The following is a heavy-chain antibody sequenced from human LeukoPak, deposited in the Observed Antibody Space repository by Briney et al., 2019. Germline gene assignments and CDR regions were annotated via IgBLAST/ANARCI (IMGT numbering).Heavy chain of an antibody. V-gene: IGHV3-30*02. Sequence: GGSLRLSCAASGFTFSSYGMHWVRQAPGKGLEWVAFIRYDGSNKYYADSVKGRFTISRDNAKNSLYLQMNSLRAEDTAVYYCARYYGGKEDAFDIWGQGTMVTVSS. CDR1: GFTFSSYG. CDR3: ARYYGGKEDAFDI. CDR2: IRYDGSNK. D-gene: IGHD4-23*01. J-gene: IGHJ3*02.